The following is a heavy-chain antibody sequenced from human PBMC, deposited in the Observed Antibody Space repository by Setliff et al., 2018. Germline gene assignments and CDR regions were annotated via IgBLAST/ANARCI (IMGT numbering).Heavy chain of an antibody. Sequence: HPGGSLRLSCAASGFTFSSYEMNWVRQAPGKGLEWVGFIRSKAYGGTTEYAASVKGRFTISRDDSKSIAYLQMNSLKTEDTAVYYCTREASVDFWSGYPYYYYMDVWGKGTTVTVSS. V-gene: IGHV3-49*04. CDR1: GFTFSSYE. CDR2: IRSKAYGGTT. D-gene: IGHD3-3*01. CDR3: TREASVDFWSGYPYYYYMDV. J-gene: IGHJ6*03.